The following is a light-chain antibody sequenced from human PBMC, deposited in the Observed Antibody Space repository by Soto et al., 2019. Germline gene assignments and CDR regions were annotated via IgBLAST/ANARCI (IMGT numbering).Light chain of an antibody. Sequence: IVMTQSPDSLAVSLGERATINCKSSQSVLYSSNNKNYLAWYQQKPGQPPKLLIYWASTQESGVPDRFSGSGSGTDFTLTISGLQAEDVAVYYCQQYYSTPPTFGQGTKVEIK. J-gene: IGKJ1*01. V-gene: IGKV4-1*01. CDR2: WAS. CDR3: QQYYSTPPT. CDR1: QSVLYSSNNKNY.